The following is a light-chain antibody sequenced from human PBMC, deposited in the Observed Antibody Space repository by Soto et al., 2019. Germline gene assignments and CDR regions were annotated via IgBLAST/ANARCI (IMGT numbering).Light chain of an antibody. CDR3: QQRGKWPST. Sequence: EVVLTQYPDTLSLSPGETATLSCRDSQSVDRYVAWYQQKVGQAPRLLIYDAYTRATGVGARFTGSGSATDFSLTITSREPEEFAVYICQQRGKWPSTFAPGPKVELK. CDR1: QSVDRY. J-gene: IGKJ2*02. CDR2: DAY. V-gene: IGKV3-11*01.